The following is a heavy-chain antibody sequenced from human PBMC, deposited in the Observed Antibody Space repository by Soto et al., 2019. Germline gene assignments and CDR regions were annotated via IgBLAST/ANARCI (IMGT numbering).Heavy chain of an antibody. CDR1: GYTFTSYD. J-gene: IGHJ4*02. CDR3: ARGYCSGGSCSLYYFDY. D-gene: IGHD2-15*01. V-gene: IGHV1-8*01. Sequence: ASVKVSCKASGYTFTSYDINWVRQATGQGLEWMGWMNPNSGNTGYAQKFRGRVTMTRKTSISTAYMGLSSLRSEDTAVYYCARGYCSGGSCSLYYFDYWGQGTLVTVSS. CDR2: MNPNSGNT.